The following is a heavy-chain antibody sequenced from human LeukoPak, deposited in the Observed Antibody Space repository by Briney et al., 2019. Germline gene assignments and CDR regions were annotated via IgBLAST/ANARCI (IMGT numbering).Heavy chain of an antibody. CDR3: AILTAGVDYFDY. CDR2: IYTSGST. D-gene: IGHD6-25*01. J-gene: IGHJ4*02. Sequence: SETLSLTCTVSGGSISSYYWNWIRQPAGKGLEWIGRIYTSGSTNYNPSLRSRVTMSVDTSKNQFSLKLSSVTAADTAVYYCAILTAGVDYFDYWGQGTLVTVSS. CDR1: GGSISSYY. V-gene: IGHV4-4*07.